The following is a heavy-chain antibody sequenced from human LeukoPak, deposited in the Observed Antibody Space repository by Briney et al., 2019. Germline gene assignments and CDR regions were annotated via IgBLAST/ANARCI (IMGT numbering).Heavy chain of an antibody. D-gene: IGHD1-26*01. CDR3: ARQKRRGSYYFDY. Sequence: SETLSLTCTVSGGSISSYYWSWIRQPPGKGLEWIGYIYYSGSTNYNPSLKSRVTISVDTSKNQFSLKLSSVTAADTAVYYCARQKRRGSYYFDYWGQGTLVTVSS. J-gene: IGHJ4*02. CDR2: IYYSGST. CDR1: GGSISSYY. V-gene: IGHV4-59*01.